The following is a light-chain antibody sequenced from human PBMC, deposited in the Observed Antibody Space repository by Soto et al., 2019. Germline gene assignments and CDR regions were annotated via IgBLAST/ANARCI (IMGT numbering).Light chain of an antibody. CDR1: QSVSSY. CDR2: DIS. Sequence: ELVLTQSPATLSLSPGKRATLSRRAIQSVSSYLAWYQQKPVQSPRLLIYDISTRAAAIPARFSGSGSGTDFTLTVSSLEPEDFALYYCQQRSNRITFGQGTRLEIK. CDR3: QQRSNRIT. J-gene: IGKJ5*01. V-gene: IGKV3-11*01.